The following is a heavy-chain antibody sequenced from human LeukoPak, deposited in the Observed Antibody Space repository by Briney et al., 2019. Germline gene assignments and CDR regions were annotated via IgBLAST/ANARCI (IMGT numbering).Heavy chain of an antibody. CDR1: GGSFSGYY. V-gene: IGHV4-34*01. CDR3: ARGRRYYDFWSGYGENWFDP. J-gene: IGHJ5*02. Sequence: SETLSLTCAVYGGSFSGYYWSWIRQPPGKGLEWIGEINHSGSTNYNPSLKSRVTISVDMSKNQFSLKLSSVTAADTAVYYCARGRRYYDFWSGYGENWFDPWGQGTLVTVSS. CDR2: INHSGST. D-gene: IGHD3-3*01.